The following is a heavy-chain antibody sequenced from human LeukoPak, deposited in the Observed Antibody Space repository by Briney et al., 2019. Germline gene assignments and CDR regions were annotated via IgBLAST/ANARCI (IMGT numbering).Heavy chain of an antibody. Sequence: GGSLRLSCAASGFPFSSYWMTWVRQAPGKGLEWVANVKQDGSEINYLDSVRGRFTISRDDTRNSLYLQMNSLRVEDTAVYYCARDKSIPNLDAFDIWGQGTMVTVSS. CDR3: ARDKSIPNLDAFDI. CDR1: GFPFSSYW. CDR2: VKQDGSEI. V-gene: IGHV3-7*05. J-gene: IGHJ3*02. D-gene: IGHD1-14*01.